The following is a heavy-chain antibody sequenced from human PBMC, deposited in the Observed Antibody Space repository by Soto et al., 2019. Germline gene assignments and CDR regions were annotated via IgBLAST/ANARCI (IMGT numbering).Heavy chain of an antibody. CDR1: GCTFSDHD. CDR2: TRNKANSYTT. J-gene: IGHJ5*02. V-gene: IGHV3-72*01. CDR3: SREGGYSSSWYNGFDP. Sequence: GVSLRLSCTASGCTFSDHDMGWVRQAPGKGLERVGRTRNKANSYTTEYAASVKGRFTISRDDSKNSLYLQMNSLKTEDTAVYYCSREGGYSSSWYNGFDPWVQGTLVTVSS. D-gene: IGHD6-13*01.